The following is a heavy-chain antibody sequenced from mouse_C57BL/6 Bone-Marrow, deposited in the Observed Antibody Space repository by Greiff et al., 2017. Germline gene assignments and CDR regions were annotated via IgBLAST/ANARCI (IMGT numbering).Heavy chain of an antibody. CDR2: IHPNSGST. Sequence: QVHVKQPGAELVKPGASVKLSCKASGYTFTSYWMHWVKQRPGQGLEWIGMIHPNSGSTNYNEKFKSKATLTVDKSSSTAYMQLSSLTSEDSAVYYCARGYYGLWYFDVWGTGTTVTVSS. CDR3: ARGYYGLWYFDV. V-gene: IGHV1-64*01. J-gene: IGHJ1*03. D-gene: IGHD1-1*01. CDR1: GYTFTSYW.